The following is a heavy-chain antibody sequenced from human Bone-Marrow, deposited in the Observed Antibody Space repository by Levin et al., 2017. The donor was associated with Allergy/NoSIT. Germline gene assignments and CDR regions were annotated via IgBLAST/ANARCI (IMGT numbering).Heavy chain of an antibody. Sequence: SVKVSCKASGGTFSSYAISWVRQAPGQGLEWMGGIIPIFGTANYAQKFQGRVTITADKSTSTAYMELSSLRSEDTAVYYCASYCSSTSCYKGVHVNYWGQGTLVTVSS. CDR2: IIPIFGTA. CDR1: GGTFSSYA. CDR3: ASYCSSTSCYKGVHVNY. V-gene: IGHV1-69*06. D-gene: IGHD2-2*02. J-gene: IGHJ4*02.